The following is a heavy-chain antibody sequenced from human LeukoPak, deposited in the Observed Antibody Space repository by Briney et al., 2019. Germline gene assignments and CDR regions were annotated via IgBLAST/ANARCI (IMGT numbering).Heavy chain of an antibody. V-gene: IGHV3-30*02. J-gene: IGHJ4*02. Sequence: PGGSLRLPCAASGLTFSSYGMHWVRQAPGKGLERVAFIRYDGSNKYYADSVKGRFTISRDNSKNTLYLQMNSLRAEDTAVYYCAKNGDSGYSYDFDYWGQGTLVTVSS. CDR3: AKNGDSGYSYDFDY. CDR2: IRYDGSNK. D-gene: IGHD5-18*01. CDR1: GLTFSSYG.